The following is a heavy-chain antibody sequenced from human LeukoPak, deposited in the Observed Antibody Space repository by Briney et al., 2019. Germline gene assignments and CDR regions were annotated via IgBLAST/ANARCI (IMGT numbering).Heavy chain of an antibody. CDR2: IYPGDSDT. Sequence: GESLQISCKVSGNSFTSNWIGWVRQMPGKGLEWMGIIYPGDSDTRYSPSFQGQVTISADKSISTAYLQWSSLKASDTAMYYCARREDSSSWYYFDYWGQGTLVTVSS. J-gene: IGHJ4*02. CDR1: GNSFTSNW. D-gene: IGHD6-13*01. CDR3: ARREDSSSWYYFDY. V-gene: IGHV5-51*01.